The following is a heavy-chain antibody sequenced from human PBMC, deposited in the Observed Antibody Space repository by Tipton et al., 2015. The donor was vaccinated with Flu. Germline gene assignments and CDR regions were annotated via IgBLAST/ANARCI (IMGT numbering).Heavy chain of an antibody. D-gene: IGHD3-10*01. J-gene: IGHJ5*02. CDR2: IYTGDSET. CDR1: GSGYTYYW. V-gene: IGHV5-51*03. CDR3: VRLSSAGNIITRPYHHFDP. Sequence: QLVQSGAEVKQPGESLKISCSASGSGYTYYWLGWVRQMPEKGLEWMGIIYTGDSETTYSPSFQGQVTISADKSINTAYPQWNSLKASDTAVYYCVRLSSAGNIITRPYHHFDPWGQGTLVSVSS.